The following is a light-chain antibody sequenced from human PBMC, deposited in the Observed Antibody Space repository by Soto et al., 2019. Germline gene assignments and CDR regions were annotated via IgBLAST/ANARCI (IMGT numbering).Light chain of an antibody. CDR2: GAS. CDR1: QSVSTNY. J-gene: IGKJ1*01. CDR3: QQHGSSPPT. V-gene: IGKV3-20*01. Sequence: EIVLTQSPGTLSLSPGERATLSCRASQSVSTNYLAWYQRKPGQAPRLLIYGASSRATDIPARFSGSGSGTDFTLTITRLRPEDFAVYYCQQHGSSPPTFGQGTKVEIK.